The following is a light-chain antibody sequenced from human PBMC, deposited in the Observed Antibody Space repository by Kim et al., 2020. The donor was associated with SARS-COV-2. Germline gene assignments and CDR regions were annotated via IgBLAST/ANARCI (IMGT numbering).Light chain of an antibody. CDR2: WAS. Sequence: RATTNSRSSQSVLFSSNNKNYFAGYQQKPGQPPKLLIYWASIRESGVPDRFSGSGSGTDFTLTINTLQAEDVAVYFCHQYYMNPQSFGQGTKLEIK. J-gene: IGKJ2*03. CDR3: HQYYMNPQS. V-gene: IGKV4-1*01. CDR1: QSVLFSSNNKNY.